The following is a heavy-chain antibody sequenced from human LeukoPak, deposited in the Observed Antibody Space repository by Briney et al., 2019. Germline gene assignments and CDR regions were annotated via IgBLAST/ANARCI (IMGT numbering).Heavy chain of an antibody. Sequence: PSETLSLTCTVSGGSISSDNYYWGWVRQPPGKGLEWIASIYYSGNTYYNPSLKSRVTMSVDTSKNQFSLKLDSVTAADTAVYFCLRYRYTYGSNFDYWGQGALVTVSS. CDR2: IYYSGNT. J-gene: IGHJ4*02. D-gene: IGHD5-18*01. CDR1: GGSISSDNYY. CDR3: LRYRYTYGSNFDY. V-gene: IGHV4-39*01.